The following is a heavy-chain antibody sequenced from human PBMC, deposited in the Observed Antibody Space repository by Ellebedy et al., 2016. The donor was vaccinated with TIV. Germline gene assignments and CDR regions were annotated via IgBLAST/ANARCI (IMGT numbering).Heavy chain of an antibody. CDR2: IIPIFGTA. V-gene: IGHV1-69*13. Sequence: SVKVSXKASRGTFSSYAISWVRQAPGQGLEWMGGIIPIFGTANYAQKFQGRVTITADESTSTAYMELSSLRSEDTAVYYCARVDLYCSGGSCSYYYYGMDVWGQGTTVTVSS. CDR3: ARVDLYCSGGSCSYYYYGMDV. CDR1: RGTFSSYA. J-gene: IGHJ6*02. D-gene: IGHD2-15*01.